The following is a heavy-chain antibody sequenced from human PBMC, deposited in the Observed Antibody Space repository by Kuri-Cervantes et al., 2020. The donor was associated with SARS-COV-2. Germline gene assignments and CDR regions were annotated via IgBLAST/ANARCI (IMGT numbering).Heavy chain of an antibody. J-gene: IGHJ3*01. CDR2: IHHSGTT. CDR1: GGSISSSSYY. V-gene: IGHV4-39*01. CDR3: ARPLAGGTGSSDAFDF. Sequence: GSLRLSCTVSGGSISSSSYYWGWTRQPSGKGLEWIGTIHHSGTTYYNPSLKSRVTISVDTSQNLFSLELTSVSAADTAVYYCARPLAGGTGSSDAFDFWGQGTLVTVSS. D-gene: IGHD3-10*01.